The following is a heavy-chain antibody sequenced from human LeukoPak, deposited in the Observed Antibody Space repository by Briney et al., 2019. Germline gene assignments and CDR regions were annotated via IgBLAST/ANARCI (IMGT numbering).Heavy chain of an antibody. Sequence: GASVKVSCKASGGTFSSYAISWVRQAPGQGLEWMGGIIPIFGTANYAQKFQGRVTTTADESTSTAYMELSSLRSEDTAVYYCASPSQVVAAIKGAFDIWGQGTMVTVSS. CDR1: GGTFSSYA. CDR2: IIPIFGTA. J-gene: IGHJ3*02. V-gene: IGHV1-69*13. D-gene: IGHD2-15*01. CDR3: ASPSQVVAAIKGAFDI.